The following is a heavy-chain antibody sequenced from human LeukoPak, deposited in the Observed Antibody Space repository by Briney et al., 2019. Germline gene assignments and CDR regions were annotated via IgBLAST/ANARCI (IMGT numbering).Heavy chain of an antibody. Sequence: SETLSLTCTVSGGSISSSSYYWGWIRQPPGKGLEWIGSIYYSGSTYYNPSLKSRVTISVDTSKNQFSLKLSSVTAADTAVYYCARLDYYDSSGYYWFDPWGQGTLVTVSS. J-gene: IGHJ5*02. CDR2: IYYSGST. V-gene: IGHV4-39*01. CDR3: ARLDYYDSSGYYWFDP. CDR1: GGSISSSSYY. D-gene: IGHD3-22*01.